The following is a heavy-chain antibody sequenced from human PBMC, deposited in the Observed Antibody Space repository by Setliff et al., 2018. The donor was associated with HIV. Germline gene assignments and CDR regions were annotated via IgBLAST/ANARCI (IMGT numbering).Heavy chain of an antibody. D-gene: IGHD4-17*01. V-gene: IGHV4-59*12. CDR2: IYYNGGT. CDR1: GGSISSYY. J-gene: IGHJ5*02. Sequence: SETLSLTCTVSGGSISSYYWGWIRQPPGKGLEWIGYIYYNGGTKYNPSLKSRVTISVGTSKNQFSLKLTSVTAADTAVYYCARSVTFLVDWFDPWGRGTLVTVSS. CDR3: ARSVTFLVDWFDP.